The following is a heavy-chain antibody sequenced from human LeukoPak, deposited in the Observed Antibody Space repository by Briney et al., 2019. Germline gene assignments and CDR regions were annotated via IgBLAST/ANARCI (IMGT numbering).Heavy chain of an antibody. J-gene: IGHJ4*02. CDR1: GFTFSAYA. V-gene: IGHV3-23*01. CDR2: ISGGGDAT. D-gene: IGHD3-10*01. CDR3: ARDSSMLRGPLVIYYFDF. Sequence: GGSLRLSCAASGFTFSAYAMSWVRQAPGKGLEWVSTISGGGDATYYADSVEGRFTISRDNSKNTLYLQMNSLRVEDTAVYYCARDSSMLRGPLVIYYFDFWGQGTLVTVSS.